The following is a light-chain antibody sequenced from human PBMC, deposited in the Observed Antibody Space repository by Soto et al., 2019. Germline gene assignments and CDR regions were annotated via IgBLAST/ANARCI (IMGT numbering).Light chain of an antibody. CDR3: QQYGSSGT. V-gene: IGKV3-20*01. J-gene: IGKJ1*01. CDR2: GAS. Sequence: ERVMTQSPATLSVSPGERPTLSRRASQSVSSSYLAWYQQKPGQAPRLLIYGASNSATGIPDRFSGSGSGTDFTLTISRLEPEDFAVYYCQQYGSSGTFGQGTKVDIK. CDR1: QSVSSSY.